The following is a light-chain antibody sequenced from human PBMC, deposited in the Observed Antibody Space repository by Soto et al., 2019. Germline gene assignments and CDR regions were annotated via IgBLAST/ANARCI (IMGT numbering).Light chain of an antibody. CDR1: QGIRND. V-gene: IGKV1-17*01. Sequence: DIQMTQSPSSLSASVGERVTITCRASQGIRNDLAWYQQKPGKAPKRLIYAASSLQSGVPSRFSGSGSETKFTLTISSLQPEDSATYYCLQHNTYPRTFGQGTKVEIK. CDR2: AAS. J-gene: IGKJ1*01. CDR3: LQHNTYPRT.